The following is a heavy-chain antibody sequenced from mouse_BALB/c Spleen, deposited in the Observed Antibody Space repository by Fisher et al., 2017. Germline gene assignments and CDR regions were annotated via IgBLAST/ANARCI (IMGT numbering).Heavy chain of an antibody. CDR3: ARTYGSSYTYAMDY. D-gene: IGHD1-1*01. V-gene: IGHV1-42*01. Sequence: KFKGKATLTVDKSSSTAYMQLKSLTSEDSAVYYCARTYGSSYTYAMDYWGQGTSVTVSS. J-gene: IGHJ4*01.